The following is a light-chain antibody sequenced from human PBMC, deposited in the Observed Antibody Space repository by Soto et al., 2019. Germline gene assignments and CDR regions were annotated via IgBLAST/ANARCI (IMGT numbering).Light chain of an antibody. J-gene: IGLJ1*01. V-gene: IGLV2-23*02. Sequence: QSALTQPASVSGSPGQSITISCTGTSSDVGRYNLVSWYQQHPGKAPKLMIYEVTKRPSGVSNRFSGSKSGRTASLTISGLQAEDEGDYYCCSYAGIDGFGTGTKVTV. CDR3: CSYAGIDG. CDR2: EVT. CDR1: SSDVGRYNL.